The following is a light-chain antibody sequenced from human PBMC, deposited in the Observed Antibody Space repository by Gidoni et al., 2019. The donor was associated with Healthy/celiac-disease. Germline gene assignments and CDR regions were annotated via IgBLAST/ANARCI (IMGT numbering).Light chain of an antibody. Sequence: TVLRQSRGALSLSPGDRATLSCRASQSVSSSYLAWYQQKPGQAPRLLIYGAASRATGIPDRFSGSGSGTDFTLTISRLGPEGFAVYYCQQYGSSPWTFGQGTKVEIK. CDR1: QSVSSSY. V-gene: IGKV3-20*01. CDR3: QQYGSSPWT. CDR2: GAA. J-gene: IGKJ1*01.